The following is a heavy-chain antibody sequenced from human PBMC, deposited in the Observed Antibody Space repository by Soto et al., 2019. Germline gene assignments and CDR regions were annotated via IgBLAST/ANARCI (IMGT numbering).Heavy chain of an antibody. CDR3: ARDRTVPPGGMDV. D-gene: IGHD2-2*01. V-gene: IGHV4-61*08. CDR1: GGSVSSTDHY. J-gene: IGHJ6*02. CDR2: IYYSGST. Sequence: SETLSLTCTVSGGSVSSTDHYWSWIRQPPGKGLEWIGYIYYSGSTNYNPSLKSRVIISVDTSKNQLSLKLTSMTAADTAVYYCARDRTVPPGGMDVWGQGTTVTV.